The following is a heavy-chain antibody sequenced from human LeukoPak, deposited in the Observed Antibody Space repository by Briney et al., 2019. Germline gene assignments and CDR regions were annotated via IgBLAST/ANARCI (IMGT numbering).Heavy chain of an antibody. CDR3: ARATGYSGYDFGDY. V-gene: IGHV3-64*01. Sequence: GGSLRLSCAASGFTFSSYAMHWVRQAPGKGLEYVSAISSNGGSTYYANSVKGRFTISRENSKNTLYIQMGSLRAEDMAVYYCARATGYSGYDFGDYWGQGTLVTVSS. J-gene: IGHJ4*02. D-gene: IGHD5-12*01. CDR1: GFTFSSYA. CDR2: ISSNGGST.